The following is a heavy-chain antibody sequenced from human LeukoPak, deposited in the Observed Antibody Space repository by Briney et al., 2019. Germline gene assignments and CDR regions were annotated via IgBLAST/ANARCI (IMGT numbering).Heavy chain of an antibody. Sequence: GGSLRLSRAASGFTFSSYWMSWVRQAPGKGLEWVANIKQDGSEKYYVDSVKGRFTISRDNAKNSLYLQMNSLRAEDTAVYYCARDRVGSGSYYDYWGQGTLVTVSS. V-gene: IGHV3-7*01. CDR2: IKQDGSEK. D-gene: IGHD1-26*01. J-gene: IGHJ4*02. CDR1: GFTFSSYW. CDR3: ARDRVGSGSYYDY.